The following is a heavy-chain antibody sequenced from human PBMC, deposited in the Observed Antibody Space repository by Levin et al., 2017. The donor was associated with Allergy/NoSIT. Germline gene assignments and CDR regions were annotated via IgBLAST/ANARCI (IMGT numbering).Heavy chain of an antibody. J-gene: IGHJ4*02. CDR1: GYFFNSHW. V-gene: IGHV5-51*01. D-gene: IGHD2-8*02. CDR3: VTPRGFCAGGTCHPAD. CDR2: IYPRDSDT. Sequence: PGGSLRLSCKASGYFFNSHWIGWVRQKSENGLEWMGVIYPRDSDTIYNPSFQGHVSISADTSTDTPYLQWDSLEASDTATYYCVTPRGFCAGGTCHPADWGQGTLVTVSS.